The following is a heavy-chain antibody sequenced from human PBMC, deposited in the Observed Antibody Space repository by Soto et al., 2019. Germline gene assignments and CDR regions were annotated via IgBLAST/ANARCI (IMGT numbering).Heavy chain of an antibody. CDR2: IYYSGST. D-gene: IGHD3-16*01. CDR3: ARGGITFGGVTKFFDY. CDR1: GGSISSYY. V-gene: IGHV4-59*01. Sequence: SETLSLTCTVSGGSISSYYWSWIRQPPGKGLGWIGYIYYSGSTNYNPSLKSRVTISVDTSKNQFSLKLSSVTAADTAVYYCARGGITFGGVTKFFDYWGQGTLVTVSS. J-gene: IGHJ4*02.